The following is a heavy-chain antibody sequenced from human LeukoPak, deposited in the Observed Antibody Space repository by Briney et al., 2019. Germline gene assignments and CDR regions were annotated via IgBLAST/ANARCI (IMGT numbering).Heavy chain of an antibody. J-gene: IGHJ4*02. Sequence: GGSLRLSCAASGFTFDDYAMHWVRQAPGKGLEWVSGISWNSGSIGYADSVKGRFTISRDNAKNSLYLQMNSLRAEDTALYYCAKDPSGDPKYYFDYWGQGTLVTVSS. CDR3: AKDPSGDPKYYFDY. V-gene: IGHV3-9*01. CDR1: GFTFDDYA. CDR2: ISWNSGSI. D-gene: IGHD1-26*01.